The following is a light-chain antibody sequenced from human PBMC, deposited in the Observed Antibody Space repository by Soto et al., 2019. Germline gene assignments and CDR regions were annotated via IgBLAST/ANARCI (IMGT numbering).Light chain of an antibody. J-gene: IGKJ3*01. V-gene: IGKV1-33*01. CDR2: DAS. CDR1: QDISNF. Sequence: DIQITQSPSSLSASVGDRVTITCQASQDISNFLNWYQQKPGKAPELLIYDASNLETGVPSRFSGSGSGTDFTFTISSLQPEDVATYYCQHHDNLPRFTFGPGTKVDIK. CDR3: QHHDNLPRFT.